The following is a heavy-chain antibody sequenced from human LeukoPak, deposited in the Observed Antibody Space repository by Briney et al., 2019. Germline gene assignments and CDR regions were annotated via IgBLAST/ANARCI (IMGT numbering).Heavy chain of an antibody. V-gene: IGHV4-30-4*08. CDR1: GGSISSGDYY. CDR2: IYYSGST. D-gene: IGHD3-22*01. Sequence: ASETLSLTCTVSGGSISSGDYYWSWIRQPPGKGLEWIGYIYYSGSTYYNPSLKSRVTISVDTSKNQFSLKLSSVTAADTAVYYCARVPDDSSGYHDYWGQGTLVTVSS. CDR3: ARVPDDSSGYHDY. J-gene: IGHJ4*02.